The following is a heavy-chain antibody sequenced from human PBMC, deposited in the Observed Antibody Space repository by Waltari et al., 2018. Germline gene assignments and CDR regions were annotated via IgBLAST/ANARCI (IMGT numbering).Heavy chain of an antibody. J-gene: IGHJ4*02. CDR3: AKWTGYYEATFDY. V-gene: IGHV3-23*04. Sequence: EVQLVESGGGLVQPGGSLRLTCAASGFPFSNNAMSWVRQGPGKGLEVVSSISGSGGHTYYADSVKGRFTISRDSSKNTLYLQMNSLRAEDTALYYCAKWTGYYEATFDYWGQGTLVTVSS. D-gene: IGHD1-26*01. CDR1: GFPFSNNA. CDR2: ISGSGGHT.